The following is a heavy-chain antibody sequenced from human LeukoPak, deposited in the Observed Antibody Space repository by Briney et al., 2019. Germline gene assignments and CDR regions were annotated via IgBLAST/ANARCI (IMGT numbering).Heavy chain of an antibody. Sequence: GGSLRLSCAASGFTFSSYAMHWVRQAPGKGLEWVAVISYDGSNKYYADSVKGRFTISRDNSKNTLYLQMNSLRAEDTAVYYCARDFSLSVAGTPRYYYYGMDVWGQGTTVTVSS. V-gene: IGHV3-30-3*01. CDR1: GFTFSSYA. CDR2: ISYDGSNK. J-gene: IGHJ6*02. CDR3: ARDFSLSVAGTPRYYYYGMDV. D-gene: IGHD6-19*01.